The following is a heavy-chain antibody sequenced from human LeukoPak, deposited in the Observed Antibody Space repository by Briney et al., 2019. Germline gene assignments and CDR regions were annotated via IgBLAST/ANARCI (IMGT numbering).Heavy chain of an antibody. CDR2: IKQDGSEK. Sequence: GGSLRLSCAASGFTFSSYWMSWVRQAPGKGLEWVANIKQDGSEKYYVDSVKGRFTISRDNAKNSLYLQMNSLRAEDAAVYYCAREYSSSSGRAFDIWGQGTMVTVSS. CDR3: AREYSSSSGRAFDI. V-gene: IGHV3-7*01. CDR1: GFTFSSYW. J-gene: IGHJ3*02. D-gene: IGHD6-6*01.